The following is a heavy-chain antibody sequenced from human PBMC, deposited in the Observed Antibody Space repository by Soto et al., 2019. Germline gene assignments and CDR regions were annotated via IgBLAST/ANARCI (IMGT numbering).Heavy chain of an antibody. CDR1: GFTFTNAW. Sequence: LRLSCAASGFTFTNAWMSWVRQAPGKGLEWVGRIKSKTDGGTADFAAPVKGRFSISRDDSKNTLYLQMNSLKTEDTAIYYCTTSVEVVVTPSDYWGQGTRVTVSS. CDR3: TTSVEVVVTPSDY. J-gene: IGHJ4*02. CDR2: IKSKTDGGTA. V-gene: IGHV3-15*01. D-gene: IGHD3-22*01.